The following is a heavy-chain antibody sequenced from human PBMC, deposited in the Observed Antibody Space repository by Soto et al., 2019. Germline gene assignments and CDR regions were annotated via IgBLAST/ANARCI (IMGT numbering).Heavy chain of an antibody. D-gene: IGHD3-16*01. V-gene: IGHV6-1*01. J-gene: IGHJ2*01. CDR3: ARGSLRGGNWYFDL. CDR2: TYYRSKWYN. CDR1: GDSVSRNSAT. Sequence: QVQLQQSGPGLVKPSQTLSLTCAISGDSVSRNSATWNWIRQSPSRGLEWLGRTYYRSKWYNDYAVSGKSRITINADTSKNQFSLQLNSVTPEDTAVYYCARGSLRGGNWYFDLWGRGTLVTVSS.